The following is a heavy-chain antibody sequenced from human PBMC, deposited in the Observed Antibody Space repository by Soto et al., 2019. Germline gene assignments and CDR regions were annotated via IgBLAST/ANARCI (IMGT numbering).Heavy chain of an antibody. CDR1: GGSISSGSYY. Sequence: SETLSLTCTVSGGSISSGSYYWGWIRQPPGKGLEWIGYIYYSGSTNYNPSLKSRVTISVDTSKNQFSLKLSSVTAADTAVYYCARDYGDPYFDYWGQGTLVTVSS. J-gene: IGHJ4*02. V-gene: IGHV4-61*01. CDR2: IYYSGST. CDR3: ARDYGDPYFDY. D-gene: IGHD4-17*01.